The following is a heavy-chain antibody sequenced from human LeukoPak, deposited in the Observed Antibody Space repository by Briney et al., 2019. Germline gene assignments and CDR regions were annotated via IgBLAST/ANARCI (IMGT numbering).Heavy chain of an antibody. D-gene: IGHD6-13*01. CDR1: GFTFSSYA. CDR3: AREIRKKGAAAGKSFDY. Sequence: GGSLRLSCAASGFTFSSYAMHWVRQAPGKGLEWVAVISYDGSNKYYADSVKGRFTISRDNSKNTLYLQMNSLRAEDTAVYYCAREIRKKGAAAGKSFDYWGQGTLVTVSS. J-gene: IGHJ4*02. V-gene: IGHV3-30-3*01. CDR2: ISYDGSNK.